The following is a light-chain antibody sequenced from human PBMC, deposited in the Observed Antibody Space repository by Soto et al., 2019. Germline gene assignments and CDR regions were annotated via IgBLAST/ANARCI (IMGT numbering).Light chain of an antibody. CDR3: QQYYNLPPT. CDR2: GAS. V-gene: IGKV3-15*01. Sequence: ERVMTQSPATLSVSPGERATLSCRASQSVGSNLAWYQQKPGQAPRLLIFGASSRATGVPARFSGSGSGTDFTLTINRLQSEEFAVYFCQQYYNLPPTFGPGTKVDI. J-gene: IGKJ3*01. CDR1: QSVGSN.